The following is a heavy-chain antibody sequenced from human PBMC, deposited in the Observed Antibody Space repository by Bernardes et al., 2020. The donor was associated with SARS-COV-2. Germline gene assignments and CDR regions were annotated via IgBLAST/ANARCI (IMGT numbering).Heavy chain of an antibody. CDR2: IKQDGSEK. CDR1: GFTFSSSW. D-gene: IGHD6-19*01. V-gene: IGHV3-7*03. J-gene: IGHJ5*02. CDR3: AREGSSGLNNWFDP. Sequence: GGSLRLSCAASGFTFSSSWMSWVRQAPGKGLEWVANIKQDGSEKYYVDSVKGRFTISRDNAKNSLYLQMKSLRAEDTAVYYCAREGSSGLNNWFDPWGQGTLVTVSS.